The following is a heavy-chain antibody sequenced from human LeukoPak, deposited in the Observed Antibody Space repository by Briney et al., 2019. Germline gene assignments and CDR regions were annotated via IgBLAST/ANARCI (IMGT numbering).Heavy chain of an antibody. J-gene: IGHJ4*02. CDR3: AKDPLVYYDYVWGSYRYKKGGYFDY. V-gene: IGHV3-23*01. CDR2: ISGSGGST. CDR1: GFTFSSYA. D-gene: IGHD3-16*02. Sequence: GGSLRLSCAASGFTFSSYAMSWVRQAPGKGLEWVSAISGSGGSTYYADSVKGRFTISRDNSKNTLYLQMNSLRAEDTAVYYCAKDPLVYYDYVWGSYRYKKGGYFDYWGQGTLVTVSS.